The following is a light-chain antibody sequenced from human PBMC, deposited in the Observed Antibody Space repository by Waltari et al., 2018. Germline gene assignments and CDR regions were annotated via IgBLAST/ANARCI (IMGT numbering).Light chain of an antibody. CDR2: EVT. CDR1: NNHIGSFNL. Sequence: QSALTQPASVSGSPGQSITLPCTGTNNHIGSFNLVSWYQQHPDQVPNLIIFEVTKRPSGVSNRFSGSKSGNTASLTISGLQADDEADYYCCSYASSGTLFGGGTKLTVL. V-gene: IGLV2-23*02. J-gene: IGLJ3*02. CDR3: CSYASSGTL.